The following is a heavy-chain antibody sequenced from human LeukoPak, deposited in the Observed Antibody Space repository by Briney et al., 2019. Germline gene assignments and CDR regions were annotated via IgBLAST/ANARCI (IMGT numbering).Heavy chain of an antibody. CDR2: ISAYNGNT. CDR3: ARTWSGWGYYFDY. D-gene: IGHD3-3*01. V-gene: IGHV1-18*01. Sequence: ASGKVACKPSGYTFNSYGISWVRQAPGQGLEWMGWISAYNGNTNYAQKLQGRVTMTTDTPTSTAYMELRSLRSDDTAVYYCARTWSGWGYYFDYWGQGTLVTVSS. CDR1: GYTFNSYG. J-gene: IGHJ4*02.